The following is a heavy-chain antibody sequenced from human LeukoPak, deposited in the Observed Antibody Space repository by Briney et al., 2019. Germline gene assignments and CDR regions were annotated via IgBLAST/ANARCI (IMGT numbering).Heavy chain of an antibody. V-gene: IGHV3-15*01. CDR1: GFPFSNAW. J-gene: IGHJ3*02. D-gene: IGHD2-15*01. Sequence: GGSLRLSCAAAGFPFSNAWMHWVRQAPGKGPEWIGRIKRKSEGGQTDYAAPVQGRFTISRDDSKTTSYLQMNSLKTEDTAAYSCATGDCSGGSCHAFDIWGQGTMVTVSS. CDR3: ATGDCSGGSCHAFDI. CDR2: IKRKSEGGQT.